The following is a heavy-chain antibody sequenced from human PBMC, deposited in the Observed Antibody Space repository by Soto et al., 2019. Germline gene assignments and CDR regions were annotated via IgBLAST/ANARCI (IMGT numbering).Heavy chain of an antibody. CDR1: GLSFSGYY. V-gene: IGHV4-34*01. J-gene: IGHJ4*02. Sequence: SETLSLTCAVYGLSFSGYYWSWIRQPPGKGLEWIGEINHSGSTNYNPSLKSRVTISVDTSKNQFSLKLSSVTAADTAVYYCARGWSVAGCDYWGQGTLVTVSS. D-gene: IGHD6-19*01. CDR3: ARGWSVAGCDY. CDR2: INHSGST.